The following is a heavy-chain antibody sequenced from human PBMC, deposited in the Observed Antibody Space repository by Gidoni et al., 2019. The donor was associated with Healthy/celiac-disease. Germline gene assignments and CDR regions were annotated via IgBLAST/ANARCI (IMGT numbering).Heavy chain of an antibody. D-gene: IGHD6-13*01. CDR2: ISSSSSYI. Sequence: EVQLVESGGGLVMPGWSLRLSCPASGFTFSSYRMNWVRQAPGKGLEWVSSISSSSSYIYYADSVKGRFTISRDNAKNSLYLQMNSLRAEDTAVYYCARAPGIAAASDYWGQGTLVTVSS. CDR3: ARAPGIAAASDY. J-gene: IGHJ4*02. CDR1: GFTFSSYR. V-gene: IGHV3-21*01.